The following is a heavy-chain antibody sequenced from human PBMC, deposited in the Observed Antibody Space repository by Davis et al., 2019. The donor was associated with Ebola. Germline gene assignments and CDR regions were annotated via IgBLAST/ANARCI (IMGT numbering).Heavy chain of an antibody. V-gene: IGHV3-23*01. CDR3: ARGTLQAY. CDR1: GFIFRNYV. J-gene: IGHJ4*02. Sequence: GESLKISCETSGFIFRNYVMSWVRQAPGKGLEWVSTFGTGGDTYYADSVKGRFAISRDNSKNTLYLQMNSLRAEDTAVYYCARGTLQAYWGQGTLVTVSS. CDR2: FGTGGDT.